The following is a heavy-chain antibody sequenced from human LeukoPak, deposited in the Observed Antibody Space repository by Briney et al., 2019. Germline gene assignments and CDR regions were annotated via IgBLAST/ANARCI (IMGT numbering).Heavy chain of an antibody. V-gene: IGHV4-61*10. CDR2: FYISGSI. Sequence: SETLSLTCTVSGGSINSGHYYWTWIRQPAGRGLEWIGRFYISGSINYNPSLKSRVTISVDTSKNQFSLKLSSVTAADTAVYYCARGLAPYGGFDYWGQGTLVTVSS. CDR1: GGSINSGHYY. D-gene: IGHD2-21*01. J-gene: IGHJ4*02. CDR3: ARGLAPYGGFDY.